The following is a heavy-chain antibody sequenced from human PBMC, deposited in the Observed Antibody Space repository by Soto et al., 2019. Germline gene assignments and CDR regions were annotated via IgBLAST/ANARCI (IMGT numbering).Heavy chain of an antibody. Sequence: EVQLLESGGGLVQPGGALRLSCAASGVTFSSDAMSWVRQAPVKGLECVSAISGSGGSTYYADSVKGRFTISRDNSKNTPYLKMNSLRAEDTAVYYWAKSFWNIVVVVAATPFDCWGQGTLVTVSS. CDR1: GVTFSSDA. V-gene: IGHV3-23*01. CDR3: AKSFWNIVVVVAATPFDC. J-gene: IGHJ4*02. D-gene: IGHD2-15*01. CDR2: ISGSGGST.